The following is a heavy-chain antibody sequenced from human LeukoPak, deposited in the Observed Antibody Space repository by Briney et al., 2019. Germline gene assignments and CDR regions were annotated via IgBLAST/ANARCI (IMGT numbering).Heavy chain of an antibody. CDR2: INPNSGGT. D-gene: IGHD4-11*01. V-gene: IGHV1-2*02. J-gene: IGHJ5*02. Sequence: ASVKVSCKASGYTFTGYYMHWVRQAPGQGLEWMGWINPNSGGTNYAQKFQGRVTMTRDTSISTAYMELSRLRSDDTAVYYCARDRGRDYKNWFDPWGQGTLVTVSS. CDR1: GYTFTGYY. CDR3: ARDRGRDYKNWFDP.